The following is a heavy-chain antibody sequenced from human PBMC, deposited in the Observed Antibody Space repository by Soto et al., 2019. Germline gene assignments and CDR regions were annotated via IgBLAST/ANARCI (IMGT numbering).Heavy chain of an antibody. V-gene: IGHV3-15*01. CDR1: GFTFSHAW. D-gene: IGHD1-26*01. J-gene: IGHJ4*02. CDR3: TTGLRGS. Sequence: EVQLVESGGGLVKPGGSLRLSCAASGFTFSHAWMTWVRQAPGKGLEWVGRIKSKVDGGTTDYAAPVKGRFTISRDDSKNTLYLQMNRLKTEDTAVYYCTTGLRGSWGEGALVSV. CDR2: IKSKVDGGTT.